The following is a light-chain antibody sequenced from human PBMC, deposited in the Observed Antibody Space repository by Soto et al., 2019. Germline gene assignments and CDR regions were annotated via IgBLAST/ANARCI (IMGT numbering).Light chain of an antibody. J-gene: IGKJ5*01. CDR1: QSLRSS. V-gene: IGKV3-20*01. CDR3: QQYSSSPRT. Sequence: EIVMTQSPATLSVSPGERATLSCRASQSLRSSLAWYQQKPGQAPRLLIYDASNRATGVPDRFSGSGPGTDFSLTISRLEPEDFAVYHCQQYSSSPRTFGQGTRLEIK. CDR2: DAS.